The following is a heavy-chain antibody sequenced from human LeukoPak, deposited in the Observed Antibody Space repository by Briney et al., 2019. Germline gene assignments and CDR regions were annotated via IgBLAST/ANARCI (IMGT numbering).Heavy chain of an antibody. Sequence: SETLSLPCTVSGGAFSSYYWSWIRQPPGKGLEWIGYIYYSGSTNYNPSLKKRVTISVDPSKNQSSLKLSSVTAADTAVYYCARYYDSSGYDSIPPYNWFDPWGQGTLVTVSS. CDR1: GGAFSSYY. V-gene: IGHV4-59*01. CDR3: ARYYDSSGYDSIPPYNWFDP. D-gene: IGHD3-22*01. CDR2: IYYSGST. J-gene: IGHJ5*02.